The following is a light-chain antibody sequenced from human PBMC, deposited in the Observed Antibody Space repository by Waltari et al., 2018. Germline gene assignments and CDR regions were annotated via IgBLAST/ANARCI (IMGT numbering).Light chain of an antibody. CDR2: GAS. CDR1: QSVSGN. Sequence: EIVMTQSPVTLSVSPGERATLSCRASQSVSGNLAWYQQKPGQAPRLLIYGASTRATGIPARFSGSASGTEFTLTISSLQSEDSAVYYCQQYYDWRRVTFGQGTRLEIK. J-gene: IGKJ5*01. V-gene: IGKV3D-15*01. CDR3: QQYYDWRRVT.